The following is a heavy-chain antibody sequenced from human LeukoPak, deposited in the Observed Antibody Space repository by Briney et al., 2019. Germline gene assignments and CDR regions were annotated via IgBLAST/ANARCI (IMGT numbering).Heavy chain of an antibody. CDR1: GGSVNSGAYY. CDR3: ARKPIVNSAWYYFDY. V-gene: IGHV4-39*07. J-gene: IGHJ4*02. Sequence: SETLSLTCTVSGGSVNSGAYYWSWIRQPPGKGLEWIGNIYSSGSAYYNPSLKSRVTMSVDMSKNQFSLELSSVTAADTAVYYCARKPIVNSAWYYFDYWGQGTLVTVSS. D-gene: IGHD3-22*01. CDR2: IYSSGSA.